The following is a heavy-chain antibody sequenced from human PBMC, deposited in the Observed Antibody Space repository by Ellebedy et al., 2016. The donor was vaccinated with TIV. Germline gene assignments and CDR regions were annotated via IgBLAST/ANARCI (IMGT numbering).Heavy chain of an antibody. CDR1: GYIFTTYY. J-gene: IGHJ4*02. Sequence: ASVKVSCKTFGYIFTTYYIHLVRQAPGQGLEWMGVVYPSSGGTKYAQEFQDRLTVTRDTSTSTVYMELSGLTSDDTAVYYCARSDYGSGRTLSRFDYWGQGTLVTVSS. D-gene: IGHD3-10*01. CDR3: ARSDYGSGRTLSRFDY. CDR2: VYPSSGGT. V-gene: IGHV1-46*01.